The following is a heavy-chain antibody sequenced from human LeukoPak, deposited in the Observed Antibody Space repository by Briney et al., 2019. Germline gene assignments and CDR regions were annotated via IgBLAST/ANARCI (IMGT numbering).Heavy chain of an antibody. D-gene: IGHD1-26*01. CDR3: ARVFPYYTQTMDV. Sequence: AASVKVSCKASGYIFTSFYMHWVRQAPGQGLEWMGIINPSGGNTGYAQKFQGRVTMTRDTSISTAYMELSRLRSDDTAVYYCARVFPYYTQTMDVWGQGTTVTVSS. V-gene: IGHV1-46*01. J-gene: IGHJ6*02. CDR2: INPSGGNT. CDR1: GYIFTSFY.